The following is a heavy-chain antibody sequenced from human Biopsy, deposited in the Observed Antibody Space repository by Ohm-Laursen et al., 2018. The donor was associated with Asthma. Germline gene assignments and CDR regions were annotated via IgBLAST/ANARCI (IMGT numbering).Heavy chain of an antibody. D-gene: IGHD1-7*01. J-gene: IGHJ6*02. Sequence: SSVKVSCKASGGTFSSYAISWVRQAPGQGLEWMGGIIPIFGTANYAQKFQGRVTITADESTSTAYMELSSLRSEDTAVYYCARDPHNSYLASLRTKFNYYYYGMDVWGQGATVTVSS. CDR2: IIPIFGTA. V-gene: IGHV1-69*01. CDR3: ARDPHNSYLASLRTKFNYYYYGMDV. CDR1: GGTFSSYA.